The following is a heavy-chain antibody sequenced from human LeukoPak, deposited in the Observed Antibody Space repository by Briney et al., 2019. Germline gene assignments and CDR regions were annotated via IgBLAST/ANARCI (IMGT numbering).Heavy chain of an antibody. CDR2: IGTSGSTK. CDR3: ANHLACGSTSCPPFDD. Sequence: GGSLRLSCAASEFIFSTYSMNWVRQAPGKGLEWISYIGTSGSTKYYAKSVKGRFTISRDNAQNSLYLQMNSLRAEDTAVYYCANHLACGSTSCPPFDDWGQGTLVTVSS. CDR1: EFIFSTYS. V-gene: IGHV3-48*04. J-gene: IGHJ4*02. D-gene: IGHD2-2*01.